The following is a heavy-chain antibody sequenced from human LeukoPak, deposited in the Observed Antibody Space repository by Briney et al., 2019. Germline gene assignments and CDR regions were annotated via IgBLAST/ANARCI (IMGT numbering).Heavy chain of an antibody. CDR1: GSTFTDYY. V-gene: IGHV1-2*02. CDR2: INPKNGGT. D-gene: IGHD1-1*01. Sequence: ASVKVSCKASGSTFTDYYMHWVRQAPGQGLEWMGWINPKNGGTNYAQKFQGRVTMTRDMSTNTVYMELSSLRSEDTAVYYCARGRPETWKPTWSEKYYFDYWGQGTLVTVSS. CDR3: ARGRPETWKPTWSEKYYFDY. J-gene: IGHJ4*02.